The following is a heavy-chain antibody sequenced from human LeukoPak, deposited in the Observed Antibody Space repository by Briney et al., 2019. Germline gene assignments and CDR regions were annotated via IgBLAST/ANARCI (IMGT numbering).Heavy chain of an antibody. CDR1: GFPFRSYW. CDR2: ITSDGSST. Sequence: GGSLSLSCAVSGFPFRSYWMHWVRQATGKGVVWVSRITSDGSSTSYADSVKGRFTISRDNAKNTLYLQMDSLRAEDTAVYYYASSGRDGYNPFDYWGQGTLVTVSS. CDR3: ASSGRDGYNPFDY. V-gene: IGHV3-74*01. J-gene: IGHJ4*02. D-gene: IGHD5-24*01.